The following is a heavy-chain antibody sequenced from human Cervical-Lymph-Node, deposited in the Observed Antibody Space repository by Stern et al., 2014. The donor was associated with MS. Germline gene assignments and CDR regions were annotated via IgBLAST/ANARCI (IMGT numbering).Heavy chain of an antibody. V-gene: IGHV3-33*01. CDR2: IWYDGSNP. CDR3: ASAYSSSHYYFDY. CDR1: GFSFSRYA. Sequence: VQLVESGGGVVQPGRSLRLSCAASGFSFSRYAMHWVRQAPGKGLEWVALIWYDGSNPYYADSVTGRFTISRDNFKNTLYLQMNSLRPEDTAVYYCASAYSSSHYYFDYWGQGTLVTVSS. J-gene: IGHJ4*02. D-gene: IGHD6-13*01.